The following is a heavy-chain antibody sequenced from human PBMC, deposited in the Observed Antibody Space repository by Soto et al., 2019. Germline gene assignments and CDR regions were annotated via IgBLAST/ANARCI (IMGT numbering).Heavy chain of an antibody. CDR2: ISSTSSYT. D-gene: IGHD2-15*01. V-gene: IGHV3-11*06. Sequence: KPEGSLRLSCAASGFTFSDYYMTWIRQAPGKGLEWVSYISSTSSYTNYADSVKGRFTISRDNAKNSLYLQMNSLRAEDTAVYYCARGSCGGGSCSYFDYWAQGTLATVSS. J-gene: IGHJ4*02. CDR3: ARGSCGGGSCSYFDY. CDR1: GFTFSDYY.